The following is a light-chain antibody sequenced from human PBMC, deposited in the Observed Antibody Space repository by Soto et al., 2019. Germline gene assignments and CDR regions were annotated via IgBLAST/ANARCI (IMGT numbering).Light chain of an antibody. CDR3: QQYNNWRT. J-gene: IGKJ1*01. CDR1: QSVSSN. CDR2: GAS. Sequence: EIVMTQSPATLYVPPGERATLSCRASQSVSSNVAWYQQKPGQAPRLLIYGASTRATGIPARFSGSGSGTEFNLIISSLQSEDFAVYYCQQYNNWRTFGQGTKVEIK. V-gene: IGKV3-15*01.